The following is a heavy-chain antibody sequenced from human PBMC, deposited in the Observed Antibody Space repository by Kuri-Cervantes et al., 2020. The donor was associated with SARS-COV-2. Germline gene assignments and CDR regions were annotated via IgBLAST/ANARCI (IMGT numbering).Heavy chain of an antibody. CDR1: GYTFTSYG. V-gene: IGHV1-18*01. J-gene: IGHJ4*02. Sequence: ASVKVSCKASGYTFTSYGISWVRQAPGQGLEWMGWISAYNCNTNYAQKLQGRVTMTTDTSTSTAYMELSSLRSEDTAVYYCARATGPPGYFDYWGQGTLVTVSS. CDR3: ARATGPPGYFDY. CDR2: ISAYNCNT.